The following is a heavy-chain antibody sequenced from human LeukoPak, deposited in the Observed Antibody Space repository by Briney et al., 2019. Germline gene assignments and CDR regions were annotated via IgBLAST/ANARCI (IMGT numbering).Heavy chain of an antibody. CDR1: GGFISSGGYS. V-gene: IGHV4-30-2*01. D-gene: IGHD2-2*01. CDR3: ASSTKDHDAFDI. Sequence: PSETLSLTCAVSGGFISSGGYSWSWIRQPPGKGLEWIGYIYHSGSTYYNPSLKSRVTISVDRSKNQFSLKLSSVTAADTAVYYCASSTKDHDAFDIWGQGTMVTVSS. CDR2: IYHSGST. J-gene: IGHJ3*02.